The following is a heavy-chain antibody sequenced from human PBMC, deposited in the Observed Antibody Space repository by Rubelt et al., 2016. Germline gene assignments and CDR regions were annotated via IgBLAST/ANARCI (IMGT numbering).Heavy chain of an antibody. CDR2: IYYSGST. D-gene: IGHD6-13*01. CDR1: GGSISSSSYY. Sequence: QVQLQESGPGLVKPSETLSLTCTVSGGSISSSSYYWGWIRQPPGKGLEWIGSIYYSGSTYYNPSLKSRVTISVDTSKNQCSLKLSSVTAADTAVYYCAREGYSSSWSWDYWGQGTLVTVSS. CDR3: AREGYSSSWSWDY. J-gene: IGHJ4*02. V-gene: IGHV4-39*07.